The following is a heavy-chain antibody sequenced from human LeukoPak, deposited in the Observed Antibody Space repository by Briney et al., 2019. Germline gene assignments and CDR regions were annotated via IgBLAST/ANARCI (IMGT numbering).Heavy chain of an antibody. D-gene: IGHD3-10*01. Sequence: SETLSLTCTVSGGSINSYWSWMRRPAGKGLGWIGRISGSGSTTYNPSLKSRVSISIDTSKNQFSLKQLSVTAAGTAVYYCARDSGTTGEVKFDPWGQGTLVTVPS. J-gene: IGHJ5*02. CDR2: ISGSGST. V-gene: IGHV4-4*07. CDR1: GGSINSY. CDR3: ARDSGTTGEVKFDP.